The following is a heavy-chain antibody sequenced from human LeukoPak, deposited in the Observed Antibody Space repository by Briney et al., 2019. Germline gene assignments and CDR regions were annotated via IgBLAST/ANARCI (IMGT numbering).Heavy chain of an antibody. CDR2: IFYSGST. Sequence: SETLSLTCTVSSGSISTSNYYWGWVRQPPGKALEWIGNIFYSGSTYYSPSLKSRVTISVDKSKNQFSLKLSSVTAADTAVYYCARHGDYVSFDYWGQGTLVTVSS. J-gene: IGHJ4*02. V-gene: IGHV4-39*07. CDR1: SGSISTSNYY. CDR3: ARHGDYVSFDY. D-gene: IGHD4-17*01.